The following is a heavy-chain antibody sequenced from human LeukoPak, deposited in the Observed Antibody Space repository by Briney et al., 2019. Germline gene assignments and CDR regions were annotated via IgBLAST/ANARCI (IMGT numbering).Heavy chain of an antibody. CDR2: INPNSGNT. CDR1: GYTFTGYY. Sequence: ASVKVSCKASGYTFTGYYMHWVRQAPGQGLEWMGWINPNSGNTGYAQKFQGRVTMTRNTSISTAYMELSSLRSEDTAVYYCARITMVRGVIPTLGYWGQGTLVTVSS. V-gene: IGHV1-8*02. CDR3: ARITMVRGVIPTLGY. D-gene: IGHD3-10*01. J-gene: IGHJ4*02.